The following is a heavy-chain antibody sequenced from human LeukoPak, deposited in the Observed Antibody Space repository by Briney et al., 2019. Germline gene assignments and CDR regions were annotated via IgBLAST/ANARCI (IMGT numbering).Heavy chain of an antibody. CDR2: INSDGSST. CDR3: ARCGSSWYTYYMDV. D-gene: IGHD6-13*01. V-gene: IGHV3-74*01. J-gene: IGHJ6*03. Sequence: PGWSLRLSCAASGFTFSSYWMHWVRQAPGKGLVWVSRINSDGSSTSYADSVKGRFTISRDNAKNTLYLQMNSLRAEDTAVYYCARCGSSWYTYYMDVWGKGTTVTISS. CDR1: GFTFSSYW.